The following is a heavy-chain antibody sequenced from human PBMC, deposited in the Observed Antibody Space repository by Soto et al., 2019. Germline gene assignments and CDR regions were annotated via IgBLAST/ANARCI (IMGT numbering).Heavy chain of an antibody. D-gene: IGHD3-3*01. CDR1: GGSISSGDYY. J-gene: IGHJ6*02. V-gene: IGHV4-30-4*01. Sequence: KPSETLSLTCTVSGGSISSGDYYWSWIRQPPGKGLEWIGYIYYSGSTYYNPSLKSRVTISVDTSKNQFSLKLSSVTAADTAVYYCARSTIFGVTNDWYYYYGMDVWGQGSTVTVSS. CDR2: IYYSGST. CDR3: ARSTIFGVTNDWYYYYGMDV.